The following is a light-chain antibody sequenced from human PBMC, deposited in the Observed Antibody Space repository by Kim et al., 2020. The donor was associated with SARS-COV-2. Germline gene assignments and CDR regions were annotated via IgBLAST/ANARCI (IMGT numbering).Light chain of an antibody. V-gene: IGKV1-39*01. CDR3: QQSYITPFT. Sequence: ASVGDRATITCRTSQSISSHLNWYHQKPGRAPKLLISAASTLQGGVPSRFSGSGSETDFTLTISSLQPEDFATYFCQQSYITPFTFGPGTKVDIK. CDR1: QSISSH. J-gene: IGKJ3*01. CDR2: AAS.